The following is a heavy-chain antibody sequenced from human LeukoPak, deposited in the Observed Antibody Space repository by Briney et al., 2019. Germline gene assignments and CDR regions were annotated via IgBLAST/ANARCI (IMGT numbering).Heavy chain of an antibody. J-gene: IGHJ4*02. D-gene: IGHD3-22*01. CDR2: ISSSSSYI. CDR3: ARDFRGYYDSSGYYFSF. CDR1: GFTFSSYS. V-gene: IGHV3-21*01. Sequence: GGSLRLSCAASGFTFSSYSMNWVRQAPGKGLEWVSSISSSSSYIYYADSVKGRFTISRDNTKNSLYLQMNSLRAEDTAVYYCARDFRGYYDSSGYYFSFGGQGTLVTVSS.